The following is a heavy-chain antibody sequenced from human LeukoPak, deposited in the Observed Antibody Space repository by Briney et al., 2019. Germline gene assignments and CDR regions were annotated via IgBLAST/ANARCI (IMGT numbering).Heavy chain of an antibody. CDR2: ISGSGGST. V-gene: IGHV3-23*01. Sequence: GGSLRLSCAASGFTFSSYAMSWVRQAPGKGLEWVSAISGSGGSTYYADSVKGRFTISRDNSKNTLYLQMNSLRAEDTAVYYCAKDSPRTGYKSGWPFDYWGPGTLVTVSS. CDR3: AKDSPRTGYKSGWPFDY. CDR1: GFTFSSYA. D-gene: IGHD6-19*01. J-gene: IGHJ4*02.